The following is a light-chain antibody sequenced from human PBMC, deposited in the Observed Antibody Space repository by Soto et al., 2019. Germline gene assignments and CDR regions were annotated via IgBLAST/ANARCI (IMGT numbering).Light chain of an antibody. Sequence: EIVMTQSPATLSVSPGGRATLXXRASQSISGTLAWYQQKPGQAPRXLIYGASSRATGIPDRFSGSGSGTDFTLTISRLEPEDFAVYYCQQYGSSPQTFGQGTKVDIK. CDR3: QQYGSSPQT. J-gene: IGKJ1*01. V-gene: IGKV3-20*01. CDR1: QSISGT. CDR2: GAS.